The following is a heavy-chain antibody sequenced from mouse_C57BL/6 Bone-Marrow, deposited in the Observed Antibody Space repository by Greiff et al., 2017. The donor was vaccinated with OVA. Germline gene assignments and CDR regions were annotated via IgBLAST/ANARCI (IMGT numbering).Heavy chain of an antibody. D-gene: IGHD3-3*01. V-gene: IGHV1-7*01. CDR3: ASRDVRSFYYFDY. Sequence: VQLHQSGAELAKPGASVKLSCKASGYTFTSYWMHWVKQRPGQGLEWIGYINPSSGYTKYNQKFKDKATLTADKSSSTAYMQLSSLTYEDSAVYYCASRDVRSFYYFDYWGQGTTLTVSS. J-gene: IGHJ2*01. CDR1: GYTFTSYW. CDR2: INPSSGYT.